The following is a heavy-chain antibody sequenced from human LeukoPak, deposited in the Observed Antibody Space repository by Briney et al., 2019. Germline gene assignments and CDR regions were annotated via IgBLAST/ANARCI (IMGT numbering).Heavy chain of an antibody. J-gene: IGHJ4*02. D-gene: IGHD3-10*01. CDR3: AKDHSNALLRFGEVIRKSRDGYFDY. V-gene: IGHV3-30*02. Sequence: GGSLRLSCAASGFTFNNYGMHWVRQAPGKGLEWVAFIRYDGSNKYYADSVKGRFTISRDNSKNTLYLQMNSLRAEDTAVYNCAKDHSNALLRFGEVIRKSRDGYFDYWGQGTLVTVSS. CDR1: GFTFNNYG. CDR2: IRYDGSNK.